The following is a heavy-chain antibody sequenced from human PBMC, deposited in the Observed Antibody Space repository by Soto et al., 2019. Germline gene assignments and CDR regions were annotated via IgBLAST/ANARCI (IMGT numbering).Heavy chain of an antibody. D-gene: IGHD3-3*01. CDR1: GFPFGDYA. V-gene: IGHV3-15*01. J-gene: IGHJ6*02. CDR2: IKSKTDGGTT. Sequence: GGSLRLSCTSSGFPFGDYAMSWVRQAPGKGLERVGRIKSKTDGGTTDYAAPVKGRFTISRDDSKNTLYLQMNSLKTEDTAVYYCTTGTLEWLLRYYYYGMDVWGQGTTVTVSS. CDR3: TTGTLEWLLRYYYYGMDV.